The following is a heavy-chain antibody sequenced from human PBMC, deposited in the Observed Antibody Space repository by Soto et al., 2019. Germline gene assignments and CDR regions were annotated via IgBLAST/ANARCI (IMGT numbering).Heavy chain of an antibody. Sequence: SLKVSCKASGGTFSSYAISWVRQAPGQGLEWMGGIIPIFGTANYAQKFQGRVTITADESTSTAYMELSSLRSEDTAVYYCARDPEVVVGATTNDYWGQGTLVTVSS. CDR3: ARDPEVVVGATTNDY. CDR1: GGTFSSYA. J-gene: IGHJ4*02. V-gene: IGHV1-69*13. CDR2: IIPIFGTA. D-gene: IGHD1-26*01.